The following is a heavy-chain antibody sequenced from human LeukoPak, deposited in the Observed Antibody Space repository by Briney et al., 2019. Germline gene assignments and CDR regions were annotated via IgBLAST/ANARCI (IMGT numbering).Heavy chain of an antibody. CDR1: GGSISSYY. J-gene: IGHJ5*02. V-gene: IGHV4-59*06. D-gene: IGHD3-10*01. CDR3: ARDATDSGIDP. Sequence: SETLSLTCTVSGGSISSYYWSWIRQSPGKGLEWIGYIYYSGSSYYNPSLKSRVTISVDTSKNQFSLKLSSVTAADTAVYYCARDATDSGIDPWGQGTLVTVSS. CDR2: IYYSGSS.